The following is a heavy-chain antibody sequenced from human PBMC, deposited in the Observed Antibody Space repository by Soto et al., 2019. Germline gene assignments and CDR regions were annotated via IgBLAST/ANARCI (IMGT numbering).Heavy chain of an antibody. CDR1: GFTFSTYW. CDR2: SNSDGSST. Sequence: EVQLVESGGGLVQPGGSLRLSCAASGFTFSTYWMHWVRQAPGKGLVWVSRSNSDGSSTYYADSVKGRFTISRDNAKNTLYLQMNSLRAEDTAVYYCSNWFDPWGQGTLVTVSS. V-gene: IGHV3-74*01. J-gene: IGHJ5*02. CDR3: SNWFDP.